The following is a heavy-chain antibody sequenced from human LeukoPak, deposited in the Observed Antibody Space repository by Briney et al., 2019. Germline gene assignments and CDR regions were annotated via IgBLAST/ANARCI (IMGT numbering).Heavy chain of an antibody. CDR2: MSYDGDNK. V-gene: IGHV3-30*04. Sequence: GGSLRLSCAASGFTFSSYAMHWVRQAPGKGLEWVAVMSYDGDNKFYAASVKGRFTISRDNSKNALYLQMHSLRAEDTAVYYCARELTALLWFGELGYWGQGTLVTVSS. D-gene: IGHD3-10*01. CDR3: ARELTALLWFGELGY. J-gene: IGHJ4*02. CDR1: GFTFSSYA.